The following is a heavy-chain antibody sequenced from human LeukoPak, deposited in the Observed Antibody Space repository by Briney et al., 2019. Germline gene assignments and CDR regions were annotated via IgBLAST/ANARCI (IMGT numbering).Heavy chain of an antibody. J-gene: IGHJ3*02. CDR1: GFTVSSNS. CDR3: ARDEEAFGIDAFDI. V-gene: IGHV3-48*04. CDR2: ISSSGSTI. D-gene: IGHD3-16*01. Sequence: GGSLRLSCAVSGFTVSSNSMSWVRQAPGKGLEWVSYISSSGSTIYYADSVKGRFTISRDNAKNSLYLQMNSLRAEDTAVYYCARDEEAFGIDAFDIWGQGTMVTVSS.